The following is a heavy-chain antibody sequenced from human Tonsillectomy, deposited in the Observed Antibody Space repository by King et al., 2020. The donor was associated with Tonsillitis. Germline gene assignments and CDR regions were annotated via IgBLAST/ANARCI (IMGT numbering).Heavy chain of an antibody. J-gene: IGHJ4*02. D-gene: IGHD1-26*01. Sequence: QLQESGPGVVKPSETLSLTCTVSGGSISSSDHYLAWIRQPPGKGLGWIGYMYYSGTIFYNPSLKSRITISGGTSENRFSLKLCSVTAADTAVYFCAGSVSGSFDYWGQGAPVTVSS. CDR1: GGSISSSDHY. CDR3: AGSVSGSFDY. CDR2: MYYSGTI. V-gene: IGHV4-39*01.